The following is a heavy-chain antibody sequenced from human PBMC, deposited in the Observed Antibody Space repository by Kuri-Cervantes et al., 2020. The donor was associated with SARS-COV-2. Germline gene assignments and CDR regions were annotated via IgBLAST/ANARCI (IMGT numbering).Heavy chain of an antibody. CDR2: IYTSGST. V-gene: IGHV4-4*09. D-gene: IGHD3-3*01. CDR3: ARGSGDFDY. CDR1: GGSISSHY. Sequence: ESLKISCTVSGGSISSHYWSWIRQPAGKGLEWIGYIYTSGSTNYNPSLKSRVTISVDTSKNQFSLKLSSVTAADTAVYYCARGSGDFDYWGQGTLVTVSS. J-gene: IGHJ4*02.